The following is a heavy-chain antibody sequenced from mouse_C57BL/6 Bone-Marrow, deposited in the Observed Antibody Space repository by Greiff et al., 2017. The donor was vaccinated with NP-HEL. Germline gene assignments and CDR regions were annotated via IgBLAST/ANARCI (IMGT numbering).Heavy chain of an antibody. V-gene: IGHV1-61*01. D-gene: IGHD1-1*01. J-gene: IGHJ4*01. Sequence: VKLQQPGAELVRPGSSVKLSCKASGYTFTSYWMDWVKQRPGQGLEWIGNIYPSDSETHYNQKFKDKATLTVDKSSSTAYMQLSSLTSEDSAVYYCAREGTTAMDYWGQGTSVTVSS. CDR1: GYTFTSYW. CDR3: AREGTTAMDY. CDR2: IYPSDSET.